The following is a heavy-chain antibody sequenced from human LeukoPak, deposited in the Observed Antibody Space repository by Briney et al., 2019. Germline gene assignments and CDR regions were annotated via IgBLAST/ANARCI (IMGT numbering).Heavy chain of an antibody. CDR1: GFTFNLFG. D-gene: IGHD6-13*01. CDR3: VRGRYSSTWYLDH. CDR2: IWYDGSHT. V-gene: IGHV3-33*01. Sequence: GGSLRLSCTTSGFTFNLFGIHWVRQAPGKGLEWVALIWYDGSHTECADSVKGRFTISRDNSKNTLSLQLNSLRGEDTAVYYCVRGRYSSTWYLDHWGQGTLVAVS. J-gene: IGHJ4*02.